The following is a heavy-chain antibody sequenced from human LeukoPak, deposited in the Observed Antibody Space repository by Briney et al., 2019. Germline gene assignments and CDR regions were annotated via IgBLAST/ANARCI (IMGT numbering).Heavy chain of an antibody. V-gene: IGHV3-33*01. Sequence: GGSLRLSSSASGFTFSYYAIHWVRPPPGKGLEWVALIWSDGSNKYYAGSVKGRITIPRANSRTTVYLKRNSLGAEAASVYYCGIEVVSPGGWPDGWGQGTLVTVSS. J-gene: IGHJ4*02. D-gene: IGHD3-22*01. CDR2: IWSDGSNK. CDR1: GFTFSYYA. CDR3: GIEVVSPGGWPDG.